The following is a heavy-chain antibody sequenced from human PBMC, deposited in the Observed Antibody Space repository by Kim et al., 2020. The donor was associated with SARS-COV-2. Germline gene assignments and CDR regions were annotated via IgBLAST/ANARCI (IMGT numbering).Heavy chain of an antibody. V-gene: IGHV4-34*01. CDR2: INHSGST. CDR3: ARVGSSSSFRSWFDP. J-gene: IGHJ5*02. D-gene: IGHD6-6*01. CDR1: GGSFSGYY. Sequence: SETLSLTCAVYGGSFSGYYWSWIRQPPGKGLEWIGEINHSGSTNYNPSLKSRVTISVDTSKNQFSLKLSSVTAADTAVYYCARVGSSSSFRSWFDPWGQGTLVTVSS.